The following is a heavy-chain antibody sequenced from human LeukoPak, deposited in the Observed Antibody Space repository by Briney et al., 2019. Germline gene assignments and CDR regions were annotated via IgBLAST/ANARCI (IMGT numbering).Heavy chain of an antibody. Sequence: PGGSLRLSCAASGFTFNDYSMNWVRQAPGKGLEWVSYISSSSSTIYYADSVKGRFTISRDNAKNSLYLQMNSLRAEDTAVYYCARAGGSWGYYYYGMDVWGQGTTVTVSS. CDR2: ISSSSSTI. V-gene: IGHV3-48*04. CDR3: ARAGGSWGYYYYGMDV. D-gene: IGHD1-26*01. J-gene: IGHJ6*02. CDR1: GFTFNDYS.